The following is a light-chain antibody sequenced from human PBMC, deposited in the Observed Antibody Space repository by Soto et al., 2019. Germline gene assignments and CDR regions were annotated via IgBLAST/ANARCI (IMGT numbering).Light chain of an antibody. CDR1: QSVGGD. Sequence: EVVMTQSPVTLSVSLGERATLSCRASQSVGGDLAWYQQTPGQTPRLLIYGAVTRATGVAARFSGAGSGTEFTLTVDSLQSEDVAIYYCQQYNAWPRTFAQGTKLEI. J-gene: IGKJ2*01. CDR2: GAV. V-gene: IGKV3-15*01. CDR3: QQYNAWPRT.